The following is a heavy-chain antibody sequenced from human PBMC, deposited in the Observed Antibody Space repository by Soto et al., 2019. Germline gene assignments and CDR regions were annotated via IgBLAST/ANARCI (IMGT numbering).Heavy chain of an antibody. J-gene: IGHJ6*04. Sequence: GGSMRLSCAASGFTFSSYGMHWVRQAPGKGLEWVAVIWYDGSNKYYADSVKGRFTISRDNSRNTLYLQMNSLRAEDTAVYFCGRDTERVMVRLYSVMAVWGKGTTVTVSS. V-gene: IGHV3-33*01. CDR3: GRDTERVMVRLYSVMAV. CDR1: GFTFSSYG. CDR2: IWYDGSNK. D-gene: IGHD3-10*01.